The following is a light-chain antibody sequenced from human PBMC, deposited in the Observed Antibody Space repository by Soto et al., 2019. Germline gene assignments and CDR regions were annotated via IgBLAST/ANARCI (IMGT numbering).Light chain of an antibody. Sequence: EIVMTQSPATLSVSPGERATLSCRASQSVSSNFAWYQQKPGQAPSLLIYGASTGATGIAARFSGSGSGTEFTLTISSLQSEYFAVYFCQQYDTWPLTFGGGTKVEIK. CDR1: QSVSSN. CDR3: QQYDTWPLT. J-gene: IGKJ4*02. V-gene: IGKV3D-15*01. CDR2: GAS.